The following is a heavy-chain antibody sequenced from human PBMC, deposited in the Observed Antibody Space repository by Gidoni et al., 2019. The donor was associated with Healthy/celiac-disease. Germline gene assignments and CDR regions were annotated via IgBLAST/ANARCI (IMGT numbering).Heavy chain of an antibody. CDR3: AREHYGSGSYYRYFDY. CDR2: ISSSSSYI. Sequence: EVQLVESGGGVVKPGGALRLSCAASGFTFSRYSMNWIRQAPGKGLEWVSSISSSSSYIYYADSVKGRFTISRDNATNSLYLQMNSLRAEDTAVYYCAREHYGSGSYYRYFDYWGQGTLVTVSS. V-gene: IGHV3-21*01. D-gene: IGHD3-10*01. J-gene: IGHJ4*02. CDR1: GFTFSRYS.